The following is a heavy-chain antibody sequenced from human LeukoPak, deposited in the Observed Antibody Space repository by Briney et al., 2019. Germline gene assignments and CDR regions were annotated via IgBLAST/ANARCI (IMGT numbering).Heavy chain of an antibody. J-gene: IGHJ4*02. V-gene: IGHV3-74*01. CDR3: AYWSASGSSDYFDY. CDR2: INSDGSST. D-gene: IGHD3-10*01. Sequence: GGSLRLSCAASGLTFSSFAMRWVRQAPGKGLVWVSRINSDGSSTTYADSVKGRFTISRDNAKNTLYLKMNSLRAEDTAVYYCAYWSASGSSDYFDYWGQGTLVTVSS. CDR1: GLTFSSFA.